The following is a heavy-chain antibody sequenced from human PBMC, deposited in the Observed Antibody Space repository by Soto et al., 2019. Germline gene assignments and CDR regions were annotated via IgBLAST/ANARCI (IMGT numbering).Heavy chain of an antibody. CDR2: ISRSSSNI. CDR3: ARELKVAAAGTGYYYYGMDV. Sequence: EVQLVESGGGLVQPGGSLRLSCAASGFNFSSYSMNWVRQAPGKGLEWVSSISRSSSNIYYVDSVKGRFTISRDNAKNSLYLQLNSLRAEDTAVYYCARELKVAAAGTGYYYYGMDVWGQGTTVTVSS. D-gene: IGHD6-13*01. V-gene: IGHV3-21*01. J-gene: IGHJ6*02. CDR1: GFNFSSYS.